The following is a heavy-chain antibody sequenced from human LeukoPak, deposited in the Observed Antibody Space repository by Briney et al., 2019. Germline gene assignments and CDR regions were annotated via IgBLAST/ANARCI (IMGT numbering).Heavy chain of an antibody. CDR3: ARDTPSRIGERSAFDI. D-gene: IGHD3-10*01. CDR2: IYSGGST. V-gene: IGHV3-66*01. J-gene: IGHJ3*02. CDR1: GFTVSSNY. Sequence: GGSLRLSCAASGFTVSSNYMSWVRQAPGKGLEWVSVIYSGGSTYYADSVKGRFTISRDNSKNTLYLQMNSLRAEDTAVYYCARDTPSRIGERSAFDIWGQGTMVTVSS.